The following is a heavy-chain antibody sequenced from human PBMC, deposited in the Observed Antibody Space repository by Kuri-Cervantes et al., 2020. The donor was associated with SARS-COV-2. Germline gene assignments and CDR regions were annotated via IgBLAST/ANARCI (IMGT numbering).Heavy chain of an antibody. J-gene: IGHJ6*02. CDR1: GGTFSSYA. CDR3: AGVSSSDSDGYFYYYGMDV. Sequence: SVKVSCKASGGTFSSYAISWVRQAPGQGLEWMGGIIPIFGTANYAQKFQGRVTITADESTSTAYMELSSLRSEDTAVYYCAGVSSSDSDGYFYYYGMDVWGQGTTVTVSS. CDR2: IIPIFGTA. V-gene: IGHV1-69*13. D-gene: IGHD2/OR15-2a*01.